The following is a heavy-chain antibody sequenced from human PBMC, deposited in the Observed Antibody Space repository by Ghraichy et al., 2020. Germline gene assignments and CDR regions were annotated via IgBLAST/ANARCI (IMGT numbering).Heavy chain of an antibody. Sequence: SQTLSLTCTVSGGSISSSSYYWGWIRQPPGKGLEWIGSIYYSGSTYYNPSLKSRVTISVDTSKNQFSLKLSSVTAADTAVYYCARTGHSSGYYYAYYWGQGTLVTVSS. J-gene: IGHJ4*02. CDR1: GGSISSSSYY. D-gene: IGHD3-22*01. CDR3: ARTGHSSGYYYAYY. CDR2: IYYSGST. V-gene: IGHV4-39*01.